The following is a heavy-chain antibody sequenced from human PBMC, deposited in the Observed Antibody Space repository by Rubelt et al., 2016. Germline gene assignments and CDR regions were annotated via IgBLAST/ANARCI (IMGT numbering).Heavy chain of an antibody. D-gene: IGHD2-21*01. V-gene: IGHV4-39*01. CDR1: GGSIRSRSYY. CDR2: IHYSGST. J-gene: IGHJ4*02. CDR3: ARRPYCGGDCYFFDY. Sequence: QLQLQESGPGLVKPSETLSLTCTVSGGSIRSRSYYWGWIRQPPGKGLEWIGSIHYSGSTYYNPSLKSRVTISVDTSKNQFSLKLGSVTAADTAVYYCARRPYCGGDCYFFDYWGQGSLVTVSS.